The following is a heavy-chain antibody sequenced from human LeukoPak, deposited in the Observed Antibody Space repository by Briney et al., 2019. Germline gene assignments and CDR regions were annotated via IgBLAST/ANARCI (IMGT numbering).Heavy chain of an antibody. CDR1: GGSISSGGYY. CDR3: ARGRRDIVVVPAALSWFDP. J-gene: IGHJ5*02. Sequence: SETLSLTCTVSGGSISSGGYYWSWIRQHPGKGLEWIGYIYYSGSTYYNPSLKSRVTISVDTSKNQFSLKLSSVTAADTAVYYCARGRRDIVVVPAALSWFDPWGQGTLVTVTS. D-gene: IGHD2-2*01. CDR2: IYYSGST. V-gene: IGHV4-31*03.